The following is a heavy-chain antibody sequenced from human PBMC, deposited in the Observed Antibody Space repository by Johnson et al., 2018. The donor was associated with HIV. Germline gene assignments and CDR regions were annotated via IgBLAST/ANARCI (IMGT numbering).Heavy chain of an antibody. CDR3: ANGPIKYSRSSRGGAFEI. V-gene: IGHV3-30*18. J-gene: IGHJ3*02. CDR1: GFTFRSFV. D-gene: IGHD6-6*01. CDR2: ISYDGSNK. Sequence: QVQLVESGGGVVQPGRSLRLSCTASGFTFRSFVMHWVRQAPGKGLEWVALISYDGSNKYYADSLKGRFTISRDNSKSTLYLQMNSLRAEDTAVYYCANGPIKYSRSSRGGAFEIWGQGTTVIVSS.